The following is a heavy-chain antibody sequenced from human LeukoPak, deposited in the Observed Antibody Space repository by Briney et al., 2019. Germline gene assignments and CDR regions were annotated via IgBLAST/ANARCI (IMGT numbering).Heavy chain of an antibody. CDR2: IYYSGST. V-gene: IGHV4-30-4*08. D-gene: IGHD3-22*01. CDR1: GGSISSGDYY. J-gene: IGHJ4*02. CDR3: ARDLGDGSGYSYFDY. Sequence: MTSETLSLTCTVSGGSISSGDYYWSWIRQPPGKGLEWIGYIYYSGSTYYNPSLKSRVTISVDTSKNQFSLKLSSVTAADTAVYYCARDLGDGSGYSYFDYWGQGTLVTVSS.